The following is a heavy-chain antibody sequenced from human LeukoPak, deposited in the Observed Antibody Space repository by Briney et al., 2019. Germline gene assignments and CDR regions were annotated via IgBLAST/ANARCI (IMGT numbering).Heavy chain of an antibody. CDR3: AKDRDGADRIVL. D-gene: IGHD5-24*01. V-gene: IGHV1-2*06. J-gene: IGHJ4*02. Sequence: GASVKVSCKVVAYDFTGYHIHWVRQAPGQGPEWMGRLNPNTGRAVYASKFQGRVTITRDTSSNTAYMEVTRLTSDDTALYYCAKDRDGADRIVLWGQGTLVTVSS. CDR2: LNPNTGRA. CDR1: AYDFTGYH.